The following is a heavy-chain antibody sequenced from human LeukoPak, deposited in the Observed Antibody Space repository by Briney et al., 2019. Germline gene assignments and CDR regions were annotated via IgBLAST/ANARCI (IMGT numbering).Heavy chain of an antibody. Sequence: GGSLRLSCAASGFTFSSYWMSWVRQAPGKGLEWVSGIKWNGGSTSYADSVKGRFTISRDNAKNSLYLQMNSLRAEDTALYHCARTSRYYDYWGQGTLVTVSS. CDR1: GFTFSSYW. J-gene: IGHJ4*02. V-gene: IGHV3-20*01. CDR2: IKWNGGST. CDR3: ARTSRYYDY. D-gene: IGHD2-2*01.